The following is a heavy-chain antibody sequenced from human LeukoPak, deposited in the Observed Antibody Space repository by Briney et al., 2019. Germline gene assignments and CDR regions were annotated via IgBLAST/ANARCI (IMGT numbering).Heavy chain of an antibody. J-gene: IGHJ1*01. V-gene: IGHV4-34*01. CDR2: INHSGST. CDR3: ARGADVIVVARAEYFQH. Sequence: PSETLSLTCAVYGGSFSGYYWSWIRQPPGKGLEWIGEINHSGSTNYNPSLKSRVTISVDTSKNQFSLKLGSVTAADTAVYYCARGADVIVVARAEYFQHWGQGTLVTVSS. CDR1: GGSFSGYY. D-gene: IGHD3-22*01.